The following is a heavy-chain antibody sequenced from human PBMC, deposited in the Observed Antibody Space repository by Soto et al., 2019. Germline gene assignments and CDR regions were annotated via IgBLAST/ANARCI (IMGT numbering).Heavy chain of an antibody. J-gene: IGHJ4*02. Sequence: LETLSLTCTVSGGSISSSSYYWGWIRQPPGKGLEWIGSIYYSGSTYYNPSLKSRVTISVDTSKNQFSLKLSSVTAADTAVYYCARTGEGSSSGFALFDYWGQGTLVTVSS. CDR2: IYYSGST. CDR3: ARTGEGSSSGFALFDY. CDR1: GGSISSSSYY. D-gene: IGHD6-6*01. V-gene: IGHV4-39*07.